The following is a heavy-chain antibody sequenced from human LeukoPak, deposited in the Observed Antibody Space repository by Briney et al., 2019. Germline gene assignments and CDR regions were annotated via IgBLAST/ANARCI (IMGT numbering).Heavy chain of an antibody. V-gene: IGHV3-23*01. CDR1: GFTFSNYV. J-gene: IGHJ4*02. Sequence: PGGSLRLSCAASGFTFSNYVMSWVRQAPGKGLEWVSAISGSGGSTYYADSVKGRFTISRDNSKNTLYLQMNSLRAEDTAVYYCAKSDPVVVVAAAFDYWGQGTLVTVSS. CDR3: AKSDPVVVVAAAFDY. CDR2: ISGSGGST. D-gene: IGHD2-15*01.